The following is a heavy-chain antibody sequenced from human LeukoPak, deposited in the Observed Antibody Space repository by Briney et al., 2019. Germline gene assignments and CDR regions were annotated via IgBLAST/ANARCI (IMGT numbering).Heavy chain of an antibody. CDR3: ARGGVGLTAMVGPFDY. V-gene: IGHV3-66*01. D-gene: IGHD5-18*01. CDR2: IYGGGST. Sequence: TGRSLRLSCAASGFTFSNYAMHWVRQAPGKGLEWLSVIYGGGSTYYADSVKVRFTISRDNSKDTLYLQMNSLRAEDTAVYYCARGGVGLTAMVGPFDYWGQGTLATVSS. J-gene: IGHJ4*02. CDR1: GFTFSNYA.